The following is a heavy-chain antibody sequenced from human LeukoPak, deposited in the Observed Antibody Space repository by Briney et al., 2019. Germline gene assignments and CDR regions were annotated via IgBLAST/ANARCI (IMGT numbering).Heavy chain of an antibody. CDR3: AKGLAVAGTGWEFSNWFDP. Sequence: GGSLRLSCAASGFTFSSYAMSWVRQAPGKGLEWVSAISGSGGSTYYADSVKGRFTISRDNSKNTLYLQMNSLRAEDTAVYYCAKGLAVAGTGWEFSNWFDPWGQGTLVTVSS. V-gene: IGHV3-23*01. J-gene: IGHJ5*02. CDR2: ISGSGGST. D-gene: IGHD6-19*01. CDR1: GFTFSSYA.